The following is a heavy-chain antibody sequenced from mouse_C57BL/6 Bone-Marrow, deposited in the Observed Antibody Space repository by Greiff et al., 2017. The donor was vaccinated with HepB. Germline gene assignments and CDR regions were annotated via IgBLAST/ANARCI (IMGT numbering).Heavy chain of an antibody. CDR1: GYSFTGYY. Sequence: EVQLQQSGPELVKPGASVKISCKASGYSFTGYYMNWVKQSPEKSLEWIGEINPSTGGTTYNQKFKAKATLTVDKSSSTAYMQLKSLTSEDSAVYYCAVRGEGFDYWGQGTTLTVSS. CDR3: AVRGEGFDY. J-gene: IGHJ2*01. V-gene: IGHV1-42*01. CDR2: INPSTGGT.